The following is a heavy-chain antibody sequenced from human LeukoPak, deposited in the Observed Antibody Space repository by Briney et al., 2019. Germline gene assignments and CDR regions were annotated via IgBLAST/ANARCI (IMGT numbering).Heavy chain of an antibody. CDR2: IRYDGSNK. V-gene: IGHV3-30*02. Sequence: GGSLRLSCAASGFTFSSYGMHWVRQAPGKGLEWVAFIRYDGSNKYYADSLKGRFTISRDNAKNSLYLQMNSLRAEDTAVYYCASGGGYLDYWGQGTLVTVSS. D-gene: IGHD3-22*01. CDR1: GFTFSSYG. CDR3: ASGGGYLDY. J-gene: IGHJ4*02.